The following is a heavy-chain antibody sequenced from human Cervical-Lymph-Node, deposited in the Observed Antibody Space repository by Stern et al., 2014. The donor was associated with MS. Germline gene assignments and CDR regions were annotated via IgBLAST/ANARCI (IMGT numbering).Heavy chain of an antibody. J-gene: IGHJ4*02. CDR2: IHYSGST. CDR3: ARSDRLWGSFDY. D-gene: IGHD3-16*01. V-gene: IGHV4-31*03. Sequence: QLQLQESGPGLLKPSQTLSLTCTVSGGSISSTGYYWSWIRQHPGKGLVWIGYIHYSGSTYYNPSLKSRGTISVDTSKNQFSLNLSSVTAADTALYYCARSDRLWGSFDYWGQGRLVTVSS. CDR1: GGSISSTGYY.